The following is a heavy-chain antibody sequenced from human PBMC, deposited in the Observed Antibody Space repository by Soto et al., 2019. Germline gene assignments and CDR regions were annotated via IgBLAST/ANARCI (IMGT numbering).Heavy chain of an antibody. CDR2: ISAYNGNT. CDR1: GYTFTSYG. CDR3: ARHLRGGSIEVAYPYSDP. J-gene: IGHJ5*02. Sequence: ASVKVSCKASGYTFTSYGIGWLRQAPGQGLEWMGWISAYNGNTNYAQKLQGRVTMTTDTSTSTAYMELRSLRSDDTAVYYCARHLRGGSIEVAYPYSDPRGKGTLVPV. V-gene: IGHV1-18*01. D-gene: IGHD6-19*01.